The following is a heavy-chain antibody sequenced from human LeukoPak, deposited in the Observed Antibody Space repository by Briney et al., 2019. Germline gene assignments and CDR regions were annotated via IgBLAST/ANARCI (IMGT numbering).Heavy chain of an antibody. D-gene: IGHD6-19*01. Sequence: SVKVSCKASGGTFSSYAISWVRQAPGQGLEWMGWISAYNGNTNYAQKFQGRVTITADESTSTAYMELSSLRSEDTAVYYCARDSGRGVAGNLDYWGQGTLVTVSS. J-gene: IGHJ4*02. V-gene: IGHV1-69*13. CDR3: ARDSGRGVAGNLDY. CDR2: ISAYNGNT. CDR1: GGTFSSYA.